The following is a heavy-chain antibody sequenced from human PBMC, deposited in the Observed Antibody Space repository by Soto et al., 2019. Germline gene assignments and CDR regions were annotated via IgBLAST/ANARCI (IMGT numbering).Heavy chain of an antibody. J-gene: IGHJ4*02. CDR3: ARFSSFGVLFGFDY. Sequence: SETLSLTCTVSGGPISSGGYYWSWIRQHPGKGLEWIGYIYYSGSTYYNPSLKSRVTISVDTSKNQFSLKLSSVTAADTAVYYCARFSSFGVLFGFDYWGQGTLVTVSS. V-gene: IGHV4-31*03. CDR1: GGPISSGGYY. CDR2: IYYSGST. D-gene: IGHD3-3*02.